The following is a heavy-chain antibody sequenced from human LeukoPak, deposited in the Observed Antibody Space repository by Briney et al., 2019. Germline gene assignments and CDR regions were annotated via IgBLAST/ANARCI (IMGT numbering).Heavy chain of an antibody. CDR3: ARAYSSSSGIYYYYYMDV. CDR2: INPNSGGT. Sequence: GASVKVSCKASGYTFTGYYMHWVRQAPGQGLEWMGWINPNSGGTNYAQKFQGRVTMTRDTSISTAYMELSRLRSDDTAVYYCARAYSSSSGIYYYYYMDVWGKGTTVTVSS. V-gene: IGHV1-2*02. CDR1: GYTFTGYY. D-gene: IGHD6-6*01. J-gene: IGHJ6*03.